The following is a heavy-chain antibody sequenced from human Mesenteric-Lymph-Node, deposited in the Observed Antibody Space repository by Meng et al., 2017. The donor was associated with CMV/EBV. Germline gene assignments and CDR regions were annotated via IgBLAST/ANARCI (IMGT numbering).Heavy chain of an antibody. Sequence: SETLSLTCTVSGGSISSDNWWSWVRQPPGKGLEWIGEIYHTGSTSYNPSLKSRVTISIDTSKNQLSLKLTSVTAADTAMYYCARDRAVNLWGQGTMVTVSS. CDR3: ARDRAVNL. J-gene: IGHJ3*01. D-gene: IGHD6-19*01. CDR1: GGSISSDNW. CDR2: IYHTGST. V-gene: IGHV4-4*02.